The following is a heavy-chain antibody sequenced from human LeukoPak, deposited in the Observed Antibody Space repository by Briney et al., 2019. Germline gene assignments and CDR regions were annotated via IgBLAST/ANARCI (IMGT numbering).Heavy chain of an antibody. V-gene: IGHV4-30-4*01. J-gene: IGHJ2*01. CDR3: ARAGNGILTGYFQNWYFDL. CDR1: GGSISSGDYY. CDR2: IYYSGST. D-gene: IGHD3-9*01. Sequence: PSETLSLTCTVSGGSISSGDYYWSWIRQPPGKGLEWIGSIYYSGSTYYNPSLKSRVTISVDTSKNQFSLKLSSVTAADTAVYYCARAGNGILTGYFQNWYFDLCGRGTLVTVSS.